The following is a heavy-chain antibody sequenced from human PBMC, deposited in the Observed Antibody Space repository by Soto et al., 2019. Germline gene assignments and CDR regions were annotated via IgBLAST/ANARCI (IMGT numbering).Heavy chain of an antibody. CDR3: ASSSPHYDFWSGYSFWDAFDI. V-gene: IGHV4-61*01. D-gene: IGHD3-3*01. Sequence: SETLSLTCTVSGGSVGSGSYYWSWIRQPLGKGLEWIGYIYYSGNTDYNPSLRGRVTISVDTSKNQFSLKLSSVTAADTAVYYCASSSPHYDFWSGYSFWDAFDIWGQGTMVTVSS. CDR1: GGSVGSGSYY. J-gene: IGHJ3*02. CDR2: IYYSGNT.